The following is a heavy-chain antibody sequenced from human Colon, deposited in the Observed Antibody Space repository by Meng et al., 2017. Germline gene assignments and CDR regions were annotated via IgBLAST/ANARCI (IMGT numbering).Heavy chain of an antibody. CDR2: IDTDGSTT. J-gene: IGHJ4*02. D-gene: IGHD1-26*01. CDR1: GFTFSSYW. CDR3: VRVTSGSDHSPFGY. V-gene: IGHV3-74*01. Sequence: GESLKISCAASGFTFSSYWMHWVRQAPGMGLVWASRIDTDGSTTTYADSVKGRFTISRDNARNTLFLQMNSLRAEDTAVYYCVRVTSGSDHSPFGYWGQGTLVTVSS.